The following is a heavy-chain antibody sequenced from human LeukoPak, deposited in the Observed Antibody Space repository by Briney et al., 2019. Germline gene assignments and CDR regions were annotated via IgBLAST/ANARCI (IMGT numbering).Heavy chain of an antibody. D-gene: IGHD4-17*01. CDR2: IKQDGSEK. J-gene: IGHJ4*02. CDR1: GFTFRSYW. V-gene: IGHV3-7*02. Sequence: GGSLRLSCAASGFTFRSYWMSWVRQAPGKGLEWVANIKQDGSEKYYVDSVKGRFTISRDNAKNSLYLQMNSLRAEDTAVYYCARTRRDHGDYDDCWGQGTLSPSPQ. CDR3: ARTRRDHGDYDDC.